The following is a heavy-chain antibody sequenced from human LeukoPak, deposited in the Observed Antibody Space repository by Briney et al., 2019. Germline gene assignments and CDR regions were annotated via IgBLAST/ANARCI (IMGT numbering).Heavy chain of an antibody. CDR2: LYSGGTT. J-gene: IGHJ4*02. V-gene: IGHV3-66*01. CDR1: GFTFDDYA. Sequence: GRSLRLSCAASGFTFDDYAMHWVRQAPGKGLEWVSVLYSGGTTYYADSVKGRFTISRDNSKNTLYLQMNSLRAEDTAVYYCAMDSSWLPLKFDYWGQGTLVTVSS. CDR3: AMDSSWLPLKFDY. D-gene: IGHD5-24*01.